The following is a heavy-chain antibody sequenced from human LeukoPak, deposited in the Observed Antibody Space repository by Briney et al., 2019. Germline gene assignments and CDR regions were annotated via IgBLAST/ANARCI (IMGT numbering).Heavy chain of an antibody. Sequence: ASVTVSCTASGYTFTSYYMHWVRQAPGQGLEWMGIINPSGGSTSYAQKFQGRVTMTRDTSTSTVYMELSSLRSEDTAVYYCARGCSSTSCRYNWFDPWGQGTLVTVSS. CDR3: ARGCSSTSCRYNWFDP. V-gene: IGHV1-46*01. D-gene: IGHD2-2*01. CDR1: GYTFTSYY. CDR2: INPSGGST. J-gene: IGHJ5*02.